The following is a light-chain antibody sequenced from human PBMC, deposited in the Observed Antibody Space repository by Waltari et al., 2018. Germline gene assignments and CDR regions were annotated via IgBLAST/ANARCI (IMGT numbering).Light chain of an antibody. V-gene: IGLV3-1*01. CDR2: QDN. J-gene: IGLJ2*01. CDR3: QTWDSSIVV. CDR1: NLGDKY. Sequence: SYEVTQPPSVSVSPGQTASITCSGNNLGDKYAFWYQQKPGQSPVPVIYQDNKRPSGIPARFSGSTSGDTATLTIRGTQAIDEADYYCQTWDSSIVVFGGGTKLTVL.